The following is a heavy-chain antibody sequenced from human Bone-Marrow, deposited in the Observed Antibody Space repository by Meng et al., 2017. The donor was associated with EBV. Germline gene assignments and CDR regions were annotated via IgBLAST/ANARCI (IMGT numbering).Heavy chain of an antibody. V-gene: IGHV4-39*01. CDR2: VHYSGST. CDR3: SRPFPSIVSPRLDPFGD. D-gene: IGHD5/OR15-5a*01. Sequence: GPVQVTPCEPLSLTCPCPVGPCISMSDCVSFRQPPGRGLEWIGSVHYSGSTFYSPSLKSRITVSVDTSKNQFSLRLTSVTAADTAVYYCSRPFPSIVSPRLDPFGDWGQGTLVTVSS. CDR1: VGPCISMSD. J-gene: IGHJ4*02.